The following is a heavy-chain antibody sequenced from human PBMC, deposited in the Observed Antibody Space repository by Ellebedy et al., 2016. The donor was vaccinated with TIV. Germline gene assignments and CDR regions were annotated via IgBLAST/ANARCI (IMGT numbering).Heavy chain of an antibody. Sequence: MPSETLSLTCTVSGGSISSYYWSWIRQPPGKGLEWIGYIYYSGSTNYNPSLKSRVTISVDTSKNQFSLKLSSVTAADTAVYYCARLNTAMVSYYFDYWGQGTLVTVSS. CDR1: GGSISSYY. CDR2: IYYSGST. J-gene: IGHJ4*02. CDR3: ARLNTAMVSYYFDY. V-gene: IGHV4-59*08. D-gene: IGHD5-18*01.